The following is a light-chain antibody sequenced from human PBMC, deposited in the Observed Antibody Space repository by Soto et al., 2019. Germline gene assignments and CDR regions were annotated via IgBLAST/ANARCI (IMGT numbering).Light chain of an antibody. V-gene: IGKV1-39*01. J-gene: IGKJ4*01. CDR1: ETISSY. CDR3: QQTYSTRAVT. CDR2: ATY. Sequence: DIQMTQSPSSLSASVGDRVTITCRASETISSYMNWYQQKPGKAPQLLIYATYSLASGVPSRFSGDGSGTDFTLTISGLQPEDFATYYCQQTYSTRAVTFXGGTKVDIK.